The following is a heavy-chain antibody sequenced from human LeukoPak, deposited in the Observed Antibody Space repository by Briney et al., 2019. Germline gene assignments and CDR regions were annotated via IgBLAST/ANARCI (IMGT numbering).Heavy chain of an antibody. V-gene: IGHV4-38-2*02. Sequence: SETLSLTCTVSGYSISSGYYWGWIRQPPGKGLEWIGSIYHSGSPHYNPSLESRVTISLDTSKDQFSLKLTSVTAADTAVYYCARDGDYGYSAFDIWGQGTMVTVSS. CDR3: ARDGDYGYSAFDI. D-gene: IGHD5-24*01. CDR2: IYHSGSP. CDR1: GYSISSGYY. J-gene: IGHJ3*02.